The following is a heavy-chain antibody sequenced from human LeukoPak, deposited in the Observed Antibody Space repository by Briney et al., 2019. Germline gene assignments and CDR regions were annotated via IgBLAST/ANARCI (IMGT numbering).Heavy chain of an antibody. CDR1: GLTLSRSW. CDR3: AKDDVQWLAGGYFDY. CDR2: IKEDESEK. Sequence: PGGSLRLSCAGSGLTLSRSWMSWVRQAPGKGLQWVANIKEDESEKDYVDSVKGRFTISRDDAKNSLDLQMNSLRAEDTAVYYCAKDDVQWLAGGYFDYWGQGTLVTVSS. D-gene: IGHD6-19*01. J-gene: IGHJ4*02. V-gene: IGHV3-7*01.